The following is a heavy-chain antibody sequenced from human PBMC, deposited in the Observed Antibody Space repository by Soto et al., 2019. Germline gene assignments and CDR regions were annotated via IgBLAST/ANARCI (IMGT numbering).Heavy chain of an antibody. V-gene: IGHV3-33*01. Sequence: QVQLVESGGGVVQPGRSLRLSCAASGFTFSSYGMHWVRQAPGKGLEWVAVIWYDGSNKYYADSVKGRFTISRDNSKNTLYLQMNSLRAEDTAVYYCARDECSGGSCYGYSGPFDYWGQGTLVTVSS. D-gene: IGHD2-15*01. J-gene: IGHJ4*02. CDR3: ARDECSGGSCYGYSGPFDY. CDR2: IWYDGSNK. CDR1: GFTFSSYG.